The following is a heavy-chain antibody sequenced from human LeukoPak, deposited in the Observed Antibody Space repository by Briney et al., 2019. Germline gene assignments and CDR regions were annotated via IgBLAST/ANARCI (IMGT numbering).Heavy chain of an antibody. D-gene: IGHD2-2*01. Sequence: RSGGSLRLSCAASGSTFSSYAMHWVRQAPGKGLEWVAVISYDGSNKYYADSVKGRFTISRDNSKNTLYLQMNSLRAEDTAVYYCARDPAAMNYYYGMDVWGQGTTVTVSS. J-gene: IGHJ6*02. CDR2: ISYDGSNK. V-gene: IGHV3-30-3*01. CDR3: ARDPAAMNYYYGMDV. CDR1: GSTFSSYA.